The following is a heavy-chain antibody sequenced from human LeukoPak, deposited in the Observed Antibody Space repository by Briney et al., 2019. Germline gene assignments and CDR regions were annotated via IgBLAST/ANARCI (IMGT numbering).Heavy chain of an antibody. D-gene: IGHD5-18*01. Sequence: SETLSLTCAVYGGSFSGYYWSWIRQPPGKGLEWIGEINHSGSTNYNPSLKSRVTISVDTSKNQFSLKLSSVTAADTAVYYCARQLWSSYFDYWGQGTLSPSPQ. CDR3: ARQLWSSYFDY. V-gene: IGHV4-34*01. CDR1: GGSFSGYY. CDR2: INHSGST. J-gene: IGHJ4*02.